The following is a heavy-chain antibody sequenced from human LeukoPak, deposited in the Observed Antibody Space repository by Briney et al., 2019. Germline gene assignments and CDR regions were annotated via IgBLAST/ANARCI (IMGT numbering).Heavy chain of an antibody. CDR3: ARSDGIAAAGPFDY. CDR1: GFSVTGNY. Sequence: PGGSLRLSCAVSGFSVTGNYMSWVRHAPGKGLEWGSVIYSGVSTYYADSVKGRFTISRDNSKNTLYLQMNSLRAEDTAVYYCARSDGIAAAGPFDYWGQGTLVTVSS. D-gene: IGHD6-13*01. J-gene: IGHJ4*02. V-gene: IGHV3-53*01. CDR2: IYSGVST.